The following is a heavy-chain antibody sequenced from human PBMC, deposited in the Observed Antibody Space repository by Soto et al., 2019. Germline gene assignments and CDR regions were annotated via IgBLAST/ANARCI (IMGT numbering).Heavy chain of an antibody. CDR2: IKQDGSEK. CDR1: GFTFSSYW. Sequence: GGSLRLSCAASGFTFSSYWMSWVRQAPGKGLEWVANIKQDGSEKYYVDSVKGRFTISRDNAKNSLYLQMNSLRAEDTAVYYCANYSGSYLNWFDPWGQGTLVTVSS. J-gene: IGHJ5*02. D-gene: IGHD1-26*01. V-gene: IGHV3-7*02. CDR3: ANYSGSYLNWFDP.